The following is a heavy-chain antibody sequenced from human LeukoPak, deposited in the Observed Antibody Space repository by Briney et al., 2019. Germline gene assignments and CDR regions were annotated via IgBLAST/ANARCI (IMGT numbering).Heavy chain of an antibody. J-gene: IGHJ4*02. D-gene: IGHD1-7*01. CDR1: GGTFSSYA. CDR2: IIPIFGTA. CDR3: ARSRGNWNYDRFDY. Sequence: ASVKVSCKASGGTFSSYAISWVRQAPGQGLEWMGGIIPIFGTANYAQKSQGRVTITADESTSTAYMELSSLRSEDTAVYYCARSRGNWNYDRFDYWGQGTLVTVSS. V-gene: IGHV1-69*13.